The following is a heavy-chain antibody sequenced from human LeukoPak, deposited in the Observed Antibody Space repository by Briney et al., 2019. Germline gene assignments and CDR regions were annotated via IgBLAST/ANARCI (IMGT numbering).Heavy chain of an antibody. Sequence: SETLSLTCTVSGGSIRSRSYCWGWIRQPPGKGLEWIGKIYYSGSTYYNPSLKSRVTISVDTSKNQFSLKLSSVTAADTAVYYYARVCDYAPGRFYYYMDVWGKGTTVTVSS. V-gene: IGHV4-39*07. D-gene: IGHD4-17*01. CDR3: ARVCDYAPGRFYYYMDV. CDR1: GGSIRSRSYC. CDR2: IYYSGST. J-gene: IGHJ6*03.